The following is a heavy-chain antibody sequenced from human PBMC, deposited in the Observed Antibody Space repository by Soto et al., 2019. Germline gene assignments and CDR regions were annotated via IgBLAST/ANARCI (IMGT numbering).Heavy chain of an antibody. D-gene: IGHD5-12*01. Sequence: AASVKVSCKASGYTFFTYDISWVRQAPGQGPEWMGWISTYSGDTKYAQKFQGRVTMTTDTSTTTAYLELRSLRSDDTAVYYCARHHGPTTSENWFDPWGQGTLVTVSS. CDR3: ARHHGPTTSENWFDP. CDR2: ISTYSGDT. J-gene: IGHJ5*02. CDR1: GYTFFTYD. V-gene: IGHV1-18*01.